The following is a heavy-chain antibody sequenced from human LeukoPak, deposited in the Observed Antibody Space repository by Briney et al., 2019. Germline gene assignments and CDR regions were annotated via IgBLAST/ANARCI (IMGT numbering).Heavy chain of an antibody. CDR2: IKQDGSEK. D-gene: IGHD3-22*01. V-gene: IGHV3-7*01. Sequence: GGSLRLSCAASGFTFSSYWMSWVRQAPGKGLEWVANIKQDGSEKYYVDSVKGRFTISRDSAKNSLYLQMNSLRAEDTAVYYCARDGIHYYDSSGYYYYYYGMDVWGQGTTVTVSS. CDR3: ARDGIHYYDSSGYYYYYYGMDV. CDR1: GFTFSSYW. J-gene: IGHJ6*02.